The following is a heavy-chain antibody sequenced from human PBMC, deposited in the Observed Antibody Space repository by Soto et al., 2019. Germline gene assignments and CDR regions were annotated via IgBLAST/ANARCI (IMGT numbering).Heavy chain of an antibody. D-gene: IGHD1-1*01. CDR3: ARGSLEVWNDGGYFDY. Sequence: QVQLQESGPGLVKPSETLSLTCTVSGGSVSSGSYYWSWIRQPPGKGLEWIGYIYYSGSTNYNPSLNSLVTISVDTSKNQFSLKLISVTAADTAVYYCARGSLEVWNDGGYFDYWGQGTLVTVSS. CDR2: IYYSGST. V-gene: IGHV4-61*01. CDR1: GGSVSSGSYY. J-gene: IGHJ4*02.